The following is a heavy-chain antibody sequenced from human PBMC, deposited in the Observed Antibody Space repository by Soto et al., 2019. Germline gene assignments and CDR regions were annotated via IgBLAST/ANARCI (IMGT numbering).Heavy chain of an antibody. CDR2: IIPILGIA. V-gene: IGHV1-69*02. Sequence: SVKVSCKASGGTFSSYTISWVRQAPGQGLEWMGRIIPILGIANYAQKFQGRVTITADKSTSTAYMELSSLRSEDTAVYYCVSSLFERAYYYYYLDVWGKGTTVTVSS. CDR3: VSSLFERAYYYYYLDV. CDR1: GGTFSSYT. J-gene: IGHJ6*03.